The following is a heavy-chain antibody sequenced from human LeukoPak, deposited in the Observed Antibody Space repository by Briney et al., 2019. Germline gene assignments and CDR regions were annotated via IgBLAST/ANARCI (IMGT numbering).Heavy chain of an antibody. J-gene: IGHJ4*02. CDR3: ARDLYLTYYYDSSGLTASY. CDR2: INPNSGGT. V-gene: IGHV1-2*02. D-gene: IGHD3-22*01. CDR1: GYTFTGYY. Sequence: ASVKVSCKASGYTFTGYYMHWVRQAPGQGLEWMGWINPNSGGTNYAQKLQGRVTMTTDTSTSTAYMELRSLRSDDTAVYYCARDLYLTYYYDSSGLTASYWGQGTLVTVSS.